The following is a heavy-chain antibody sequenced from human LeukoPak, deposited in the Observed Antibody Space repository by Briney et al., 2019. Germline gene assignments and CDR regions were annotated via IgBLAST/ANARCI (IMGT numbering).Heavy chain of an antibody. CDR1: GFTFSSYG. CDR3: AKVSESNYDILTGYYTPYYFDY. V-gene: IGHV3-23*01. CDR2: ISDSGGST. D-gene: IGHD3-9*01. J-gene: IGHJ4*02. Sequence: GGSLRLSCAASGFTFSSYGMSWVRQAPGKGLEWVSGISDSGGSTFYADSVKGRFTISRDNSKNILYLQMNSLRADDTAVYYCAKVSESNYDILTGYYTPYYFDYWGQGTLVTVSS.